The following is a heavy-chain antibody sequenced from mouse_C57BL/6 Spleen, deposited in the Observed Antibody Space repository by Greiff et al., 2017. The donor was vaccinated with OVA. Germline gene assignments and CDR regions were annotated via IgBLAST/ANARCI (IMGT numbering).Heavy chain of an antibody. Sequence: QVQLKESGPGLVQPSQSLSITCTVSGFSLTSYGVHWVRQSPGKGLEWLGVIWSGGSTDYNAAFISRLSISKDNSKSQVFFKMNSLQADDTAIYYCARGIITTDFDYWGQGTTRTVSS. CDR3: ARGIITTDFDY. CDR2: IWSGGST. V-gene: IGHV2-2*01. CDR1: GFSLTSYG. D-gene: IGHD1-1*01. J-gene: IGHJ2*01.